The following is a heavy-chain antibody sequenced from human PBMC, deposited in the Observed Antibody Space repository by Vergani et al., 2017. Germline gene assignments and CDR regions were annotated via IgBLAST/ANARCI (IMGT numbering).Heavy chain of an antibody. Sequence: EVQLVESGGGLVKPGGSLRLSCAASGFTFDDYTMHWVRQAPGKGLEWVSLISWDGGSTYYADSVKGRFTISRDNSKNSLYLQMNSLRTEDTALYYCAKGESDYGSGTYYFDYWGQGTLVTVSS. CDR3: AKGESDYGSGTYYFDY. D-gene: IGHD3-10*01. CDR1: GFTFDDYT. J-gene: IGHJ4*02. V-gene: IGHV3-43*01. CDR2: ISWDGGST.